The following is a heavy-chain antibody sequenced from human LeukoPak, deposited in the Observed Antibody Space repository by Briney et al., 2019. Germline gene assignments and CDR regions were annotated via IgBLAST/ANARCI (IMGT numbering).Heavy chain of an antibody. CDR2: ISVYNGNT. J-gene: IGHJ4*02. V-gene: IGHV1-18*01. Sequence: ASVKVSCKASGYTFTNYGINWVRQAPGQGLEWMGWISVYNGNTNYAQKLQGRVTMTTDTSTSTAYMELRSLRSDDTAVYYCAREGHSGWYEDYWGQGTLVTVSS. CDR1: GYTFTNYG. CDR3: AREGHSGWYEDY. D-gene: IGHD6-19*01.